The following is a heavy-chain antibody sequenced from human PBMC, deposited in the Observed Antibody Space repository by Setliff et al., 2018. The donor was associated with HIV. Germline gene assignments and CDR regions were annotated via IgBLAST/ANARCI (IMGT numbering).Heavy chain of an antibody. CDR2: INRDGSEI. D-gene: IGHD3-22*01. Sequence: GESLKISCAASGFTFSSNWMNWVRQAPGKGLEWVASINRDGSEIHYVGSVQGRFTISRDNAKNSLYLQMNSLRAEDTAVYYCARRAYYDNSGPNAFDIWGQGTMVT. CDR1: GFTFSSNW. CDR3: ARRAYYDNSGPNAFDI. J-gene: IGHJ3*02. V-gene: IGHV3-7*01.